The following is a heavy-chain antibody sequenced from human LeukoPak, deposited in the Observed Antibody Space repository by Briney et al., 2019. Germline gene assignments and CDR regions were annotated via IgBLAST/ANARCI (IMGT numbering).Heavy chain of an antibody. Sequence: SETLSLTCNVSGGSISSSDYYWAWIRQPPGKGLKWIGNIYYSGTTYYNPPLKSRVTISVDTSKNQFSLKLSSVTAADTSVYYCARLWTFCGGDCYYHFDYWGQGTLVTVSS. CDR3: ARLWTFCGGDCYYHFDY. J-gene: IGHJ4*02. V-gene: IGHV4-39*01. CDR1: GGSISSSDYY. D-gene: IGHD2-21*02. CDR2: IYYSGTT.